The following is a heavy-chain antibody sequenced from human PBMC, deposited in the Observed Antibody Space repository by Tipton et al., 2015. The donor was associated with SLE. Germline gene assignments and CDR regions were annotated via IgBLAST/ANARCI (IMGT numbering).Heavy chain of an antibody. CDR1: GGTFSSYA. D-gene: IGHD6-13*01. V-gene: IGHV1-69*01. J-gene: IGHJ4*02. CDR3: ALGYSSSWPPGEFDY. CDR2: IIPIFGTA. Sequence: QLVQSGAEVKKPGSSVKVSCKASGGTFSSYAIGWVRQAPGQGLEWMGGIIPIFGTANYAQKFQGRVTITADESTSTAYMELSSLRSDDTAVYYCALGYSSSWPPGEFDYWGQGTLVTVSS.